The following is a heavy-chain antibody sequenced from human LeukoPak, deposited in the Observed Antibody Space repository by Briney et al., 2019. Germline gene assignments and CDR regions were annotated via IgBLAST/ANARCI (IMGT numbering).Heavy chain of an antibody. D-gene: IGHD2-8*01. Sequence: GGSLRLSCAASGFAFSSYGMHWVRQAPGKGLEWVAVIWYDGSNKYYADSVKGRFTTSRDNSKNTLYLQMNSLRAEDTAVYYCARDLKYCTNGVCYRRLDYWGQGTLVTVSS. V-gene: IGHV3-33*01. CDR3: ARDLKYCTNGVCYRRLDY. CDR2: IWYDGSNK. CDR1: GFAFSSYG. J-gene: IGHJ4*02.